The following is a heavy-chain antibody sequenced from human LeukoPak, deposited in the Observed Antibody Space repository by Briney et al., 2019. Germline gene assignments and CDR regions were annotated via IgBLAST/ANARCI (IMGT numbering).Heavy chain of an antibody. CDR1: GLTFSSYT. J-gene: IGHJ6*03. Sequence: PGGSLRLSCAASGLTFSSYTMNWVRKAPGKGLEWVSTISGSGVNTYFADSVKGRFTISRDNSKNTLYLQMNTLRAEDTAVYYCAKTPGYGDYSMDVWGKGTRVTVSS. CDR3: AKTPGYGDYSMDV. D-gene: IGHD4-17*01. V-gene: IGHV3-23*01. CDR2: ISGSGVNT.